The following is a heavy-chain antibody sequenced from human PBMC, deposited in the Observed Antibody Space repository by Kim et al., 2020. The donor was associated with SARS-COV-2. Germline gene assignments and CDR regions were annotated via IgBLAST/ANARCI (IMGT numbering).Heavy chain of an antibody. CDR3: ARGGGWSFDY. D-gene: IGHD2-15*01. V-gene: IGHV4-61*02. Sequence: SETLSLTCTVSGGSISSGSYYWSWIRQPAGKGLEWIGRIYTSGSTNYNPSLKSRVTISVDTSKNQFSLKLSSVTAADTAVYYCARGGGWSFDYWGQGTLVTVSS. J-gene: IGHJ4*02. CDR1: GGSISSGSYY. CDR2: IYTSGST.